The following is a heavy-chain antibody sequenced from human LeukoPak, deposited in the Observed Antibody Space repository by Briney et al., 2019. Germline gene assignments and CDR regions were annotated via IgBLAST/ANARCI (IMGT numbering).Heavy chain of an antibody. CDR2: IYTSGST. CDR1: GGSISSHY. D-gene: IGHD3-22*01. Sequence: PSETLSLTCTVSGGSISSHYWSWIRQPAGKGLEWIGRIYTSGSTNHNPSLKSRVTMSVDTSKNQFSLKLSSVTAADTAVYYCARDLGAYYDSGGYFDYWGQGTLVTVSS. J-gene: IGHJ4*02. V-gene: IGHV4-4*07. CDR3: ARDLGAYYDSGGYFDY.